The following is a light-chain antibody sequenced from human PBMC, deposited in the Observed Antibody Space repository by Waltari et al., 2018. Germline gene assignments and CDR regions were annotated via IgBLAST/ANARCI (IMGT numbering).Light chain of an antibody. CDR2: KAS. CDR3: QQYNSYSPWT. Sequence: DIQMTQSPSTLSASVGVRVTITCRASQSISSWLAWYQQKPGKAPKLLIYKASSLQSGVPSRFSGSGSGTEFTLTISGLQPDDFATYYCQQYNSYSPWTFGQGTKVEIK. V-gene: IGKV1-5*03. J-gene: IGKJ1*01. CDR1: QSISSW.